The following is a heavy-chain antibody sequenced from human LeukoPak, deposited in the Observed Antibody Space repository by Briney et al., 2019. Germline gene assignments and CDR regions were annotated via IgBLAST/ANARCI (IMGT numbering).Heavy chain of an antibody. CDR1: GGSISSGGYY. D-gene: IGHD5-12*01. V-gene: IGHV4-31*03. J-gene: IGHJ6*02. CDR3: ARGGWWLRVYYYYGMDV. Sequence: SETLSLTCTVSGGSISSGGYYWSWIRQHPGKGLGWIGYIYYSGSTYYNPSLKSRVTISVDTSKNQFSLKLSSVTAADTAVYYCARGGWWLRVYYYYGMDVWGQGTTVTVSS. CDR2: IYYSGST.